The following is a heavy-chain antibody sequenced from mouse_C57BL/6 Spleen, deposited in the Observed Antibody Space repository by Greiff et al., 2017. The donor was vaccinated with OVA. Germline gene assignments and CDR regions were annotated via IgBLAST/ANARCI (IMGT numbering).Heavy chain of an antibody. CDR3: ARYHYYCSSPWYFDV. Sequence: EVHLVESGGGLVQPGGSLSLSCAASGFTFTDYYMSWVRQPPGKALEWLGFIRNKANGYTSEYSVSVKGRFTISRDKSQSILYLQMNALRAEDSATYYGARYHYYCSSPWYFDVWGTGTTVTVSS. V-gene: IGHV7-3*01. CDR1: GFTFTDYY. J-gene: IGHJ1*03. CDR2: IRNKANGYTS. D-gene: IGHD1-1*01.